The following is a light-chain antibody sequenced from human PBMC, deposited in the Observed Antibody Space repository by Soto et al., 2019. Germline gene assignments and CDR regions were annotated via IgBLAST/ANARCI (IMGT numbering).Light chain of an antibody. Sequence: DIQITQSPSTLSASVGDRVTITCRASQNINTLLAWYQQKPGKAPQLLIYDASNLESGVPSRFSGSGSGTNFTFTISSLQPEDFATYYCQQYDTLPFNFGPGTKVDIK. CDR1: QNINTL. V-gene: IGKV1-5*01. CDR3: QQYDTLPFN. J-gene: IGKJ3*01. CDR2: DAS.